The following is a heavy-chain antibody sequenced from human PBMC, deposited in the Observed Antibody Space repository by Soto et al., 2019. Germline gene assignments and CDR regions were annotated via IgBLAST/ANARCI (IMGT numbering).Heavy chain of an antibody. V-gene: IGHV3-23*01. D-gene: IGHD2-2*01. CDR3: AKVRYCSSTSCYLDY. CDR2: ISGSGGST. CDR1: GFTFSSYA. J-gene: IGHJ4*02. Sequence: EVQLLESGGGLVQPGGSLRLSCAASGFTFSSYAMSWVRQAPGKGLEWVSAISGSGGSTYYADSVKGRFTISRDNSNNTLYLQMNSLRAEDTAVYYCAKVRYCSSTSCYLDYWGQGTLVTVSS.